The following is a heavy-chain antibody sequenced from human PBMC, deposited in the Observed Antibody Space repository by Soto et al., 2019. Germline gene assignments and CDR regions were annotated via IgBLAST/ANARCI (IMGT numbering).Heavy chain of an antibody. CDR2: IFYSGST. CDR3: ARFYGLDAFDF. CDR1: GGSISSYY. J-gene: IGHJ3*01. Sequence: QVQLQESGPGLVKPSETLSLTCTVSGGSISSYYWSWIRQPPGKGLEWIGYIFYSGSTNYNPSLKSRVTISVDTSKNQFSLKLNSVTAADTAVYYCARFYGLDAFDFWAHGTMVTVSS. V-gene: IGHV4-59*08. D-gene: IGHD3-16*01.